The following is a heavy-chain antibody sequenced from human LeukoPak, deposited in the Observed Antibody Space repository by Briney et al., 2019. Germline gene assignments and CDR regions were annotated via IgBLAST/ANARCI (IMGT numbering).Heavy chain of an antibody. D-gene: IGHD6-13*01. Sequence: GGSLRLSCAASGFTFSSYAMSWVRQAPGKGLEWVSVISGSGGTTYYGDSVKGRFTISRDNSKNTLYLQMKSLRAEDAAVYYCAKDRNSWPTYFDYWGQGILVTVSS. CDR1: GFTFSSYA. V-gene: IGHV3-23*01. CDR2: ISGSGGTT. J-gene: IGHJ4*02. CDR3: AKDRNSWPTYFDY.